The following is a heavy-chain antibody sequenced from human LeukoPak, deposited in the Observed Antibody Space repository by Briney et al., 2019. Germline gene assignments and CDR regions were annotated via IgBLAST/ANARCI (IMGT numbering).Heavy chain of an antibody. Sequence: PGGSLRLSCAASGFTVSSNYMNWVRQAPGKGLEWVSYIGTSNSRIYYADSVKGRFTISRDNAKNSLYLQMNSLRAEDTAVYYCARDDGDYAHPVDYWGQGTLVTVSS. CDR1: GFTVSSNY. D-gene: IGHD4-17*01. CDR3: ARDDGDYAHPVDY. CDR2: IGTSNSRI. J-gene: IGHJ4*02. V-gene: IGHV3-48*04.